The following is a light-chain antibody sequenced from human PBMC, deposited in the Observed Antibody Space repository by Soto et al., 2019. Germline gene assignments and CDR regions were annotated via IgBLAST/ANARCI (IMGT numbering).Light chain of an antibody. J-gene: IGKJ1*01. Sequence: EIMLTQSPGTLSLSPGERATLSCRASQSVSSSFLAWYQQKPGQAPRLLIYGASIRATGIPDRFSGSGSGTDFTLTISRREPEDFAMYLCQHYGTSFWTFGQGTKVEIK. V-gene: IGKV3-20*01. CDR2: GAS. CDR1: QSVSSSF. CDR3: QHYGTSFWT.